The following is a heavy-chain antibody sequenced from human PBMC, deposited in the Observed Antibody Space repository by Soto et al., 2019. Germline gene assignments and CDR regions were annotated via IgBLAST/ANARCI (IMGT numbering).Heavy chain of an antibody. CDR2: LYDLDGT. Sequence: DVQLVASGGGLIQPGESLRLSCAAFGFTVSGKKYVAWVRQAPGKGLEWVSALYDLDGTYYADSVKGRFTTSSDSSRTTVYLQMNSLRPDDTAVYSCATWHLQEHAYDIWGQGTMVTVPS. CDR3: ATWHLQEHAYDI. J-gene: IGHJ3*02. V-gene: IGHV3-53*01. D-gene: IGHD1-1*01. CDR1: GFTVSGKKY.